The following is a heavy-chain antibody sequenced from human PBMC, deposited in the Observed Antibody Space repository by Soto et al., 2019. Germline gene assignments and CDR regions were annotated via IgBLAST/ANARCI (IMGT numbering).Heavy chain of an antibody. V-gene: IGHV1-46*01. D-gene: IGHD5-18*01. J-gene: IGHJ4*02. CDR3: ARDSAKGRDGYSPFDY. CDR1: GYTFSNYY. Sequence: QVQLMQSGAEVKKPGASVKVSCRASGYTFSNYYMHWVRQAPGQGLEWRGIINPSGAGTSYAQKFQGRVTMTRDTSTSTVYMDLSSLRSEDTAMYYCARDSAKGRDGYSPFDYWGQGTLVTVSS. CDR2: INPSGAGT.